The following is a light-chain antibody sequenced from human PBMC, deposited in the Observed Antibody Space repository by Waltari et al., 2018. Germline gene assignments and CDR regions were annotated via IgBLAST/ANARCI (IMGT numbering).Light chain of an antibody. CDR2: TDN. V-gene: IGLV1-44*01. CDR3: ATWDDSLNGWV. Sequence: QSVLTQPPSASGTPGQRVTISCSGSNSNIGRNAVNWYQQLPETAPKLLINTDNQRPSGVPVRFSGAKAGTSASLAISGLQAEDEADYHCATWDDSLNGWVFGGGTKVTVL. J-gene: IGLJ3*02. CDR1: NSNIGRNA.